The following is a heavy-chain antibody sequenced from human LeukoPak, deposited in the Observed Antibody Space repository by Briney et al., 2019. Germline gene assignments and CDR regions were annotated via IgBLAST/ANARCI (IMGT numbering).Heavy chain of an antibody. V-gene: IGHV4-39*01. CDR1: GGSISSSSYY. Sequence: SETLTLTCTASGGSISSSSYYWGWIRQPQGKGLEWIGSIYYSGSTYYNPSLKSRVTISVDTSKNQFSLKLSSVTAADTAVYYCARLRSGWDYWGQGTLVTVSS. CDR3: ARLRSGWDY. D-gene: IGHD6-19*01. CDR2: IYYSGST. J-gene: IGHJ4*02.